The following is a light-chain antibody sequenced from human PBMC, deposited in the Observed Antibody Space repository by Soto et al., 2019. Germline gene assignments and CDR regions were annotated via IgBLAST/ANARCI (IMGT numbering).Light chain of an antibody. CDR1: GNYIANYNF. CDR2: EVS. V-gene: IGLV2-14*01. J-gene: IGLJ1*01. CDR3: SSYVTTNARV. Sequence: QSALTQPASVSGSPGQSLTISCTGTGNYIANYNFGSWYQHHPGKAPKLMIYEVSNRPSGVSDRFSGSKSGNTASLTISGLQAEDEADYYCSSYVTTNARVFGTGTKVTVL.